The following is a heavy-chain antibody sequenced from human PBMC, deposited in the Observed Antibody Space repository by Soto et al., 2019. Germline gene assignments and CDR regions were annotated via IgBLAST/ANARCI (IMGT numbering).Heavy chain of an antibody. CDR2: ISYDGSNK. CDR1: GFTFSSYA. Sequence: QVQLVESGGGVVQPGRSLRLSCAASGFTFSSYAMHWVRQAPGKGLEWVAVISYDGSNKYYADSVKGRFTISRDNSKNTLYLQMNSLRAEDTAVYYCARWAGGCGGDCPDYWGQGTLVTVSS. V-gene: IGHV3-30-3*01. D-gene: IGHD2-21*02. J-gene: IGHJ4*02. CDR3: ARWAGGCGGDCPDY.